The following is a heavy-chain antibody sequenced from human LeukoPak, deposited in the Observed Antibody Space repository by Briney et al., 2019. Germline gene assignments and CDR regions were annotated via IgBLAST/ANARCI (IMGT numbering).Heavy chain of an antibody. Sequence: ASVKVSCMPSGYTFTVYYMHWVRPAPGQGLEWMGWINPNNGGTNYAQKFQGRVTMTRDTSISTAYMELSWLGSDDTAVYYCARGRVVVTATVPDYWGQGTLVTVSS. V-gene: IGHV1-2*02. D-gene: IGHD2-21*02. J-gene: IGHJ4*02. CDR3: ARGRVVVTATVPDY. CDR2: INPNNGGT. CDR1: GYTFTVYY.